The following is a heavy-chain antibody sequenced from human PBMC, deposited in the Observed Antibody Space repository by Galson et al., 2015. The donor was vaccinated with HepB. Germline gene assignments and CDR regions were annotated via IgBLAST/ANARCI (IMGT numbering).Heavy chain of an antibody. V-gene: IGHV3-30*02. D-gene: IGHD4-17*01. CDR2: IRYDGSNK. CDR1: GFTFSNFG. Sequence: SLRLSCAASGFTFSNFGMHWVRQAPGKGLEWVAFIRYDGSNKYYPDSVKGRFTISRDNSKNTLYLQMNSLRPEDSAMYYCAEDRYYGDYFDYWGQGALVTVSS. CDR3: AEDRYYGDYFDY. J-gene: IGHJ4*02.